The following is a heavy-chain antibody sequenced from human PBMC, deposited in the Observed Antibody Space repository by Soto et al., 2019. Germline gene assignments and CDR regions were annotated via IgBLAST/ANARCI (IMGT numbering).Heavy chain of an antibody. J-gene: IGHJ4*02. D-gene: IGHD6-6*01. CDR3: ARQLRPICDS. CDR1: GYKFGSAW. Sequence: GESLKISCKGVGYKFGSAWIGWVRQMPGKGLEWMGIIKPGTSDIRYSPSCRGHVTISADEAVSTAYLQWSSLKASDTAMYYCARQLRPICDSWGQGNLVTVSS. V-gene: IGHV5-51*01. CDR2: IKPGTSDI.